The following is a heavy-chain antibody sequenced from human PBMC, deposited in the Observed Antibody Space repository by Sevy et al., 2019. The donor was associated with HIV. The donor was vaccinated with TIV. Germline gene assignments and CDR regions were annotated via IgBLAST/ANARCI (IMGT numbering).Heavy chain of an antibody. CDR1: GFIFSSYA. Sequence: GGSLRLSCVVSGFIFSSYAIHWVRQAPGKGLEWVALISFDGSNKYYADSVKGRFTISRDNSKSTLYLQMNSLRTEDTAVYYCAKGWVGYSDFWRGYNFDFWGQGTLVTVSS. CDR2: ISFDGSNK. CDR3: AKGWVGYSDFWRGYNFDF. J-gene: IGHJ4*02. V-gene: IGHV3-30*18. D-gene: IGHD3-3*01.